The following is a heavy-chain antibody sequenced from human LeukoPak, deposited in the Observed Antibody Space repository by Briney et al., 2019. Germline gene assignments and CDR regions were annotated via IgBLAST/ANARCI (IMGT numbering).Heavy chain of an antibody. D-gene: IGHD1-26*01. V-gene: IGHV3-23*01. CDR3: AKDTFRRPYSGSQSH. J-gene: IGHJ4*02. Sequence: GGTLRLSCAASGFTFSKYAMGWVRQAPGKGLEWVSGIKSSGTTAYYADSVKGRFTISRDNSKNTLYLQMNSLRAEDTAVYYCAKDTFRRPYSGSQSHWGQGTLVTVSS. CDR1: GFTFSKYA. CDR2: IKSSGTTA.